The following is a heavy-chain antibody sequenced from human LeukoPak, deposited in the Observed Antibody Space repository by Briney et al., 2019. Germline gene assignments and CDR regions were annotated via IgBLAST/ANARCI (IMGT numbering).Heavy chain of an antibody. D-gene: IGHD2-2*02. CDR2: ISYDGSNK. V-gene: IGHV3-30*18. Sequence: PGGSLRLSCAASGFTFSSYGMHWVRQAPGKGLEWVAVISYDGSNKYYADSVKGRFTISRDNSKNTLYLQMNSLRAEDTAVYYCAKVLKGGSFYTRARYGMDVWGQGTTVTVSS. CDR3: AKVLKGGSFYTRARYGMDV. CDR1: GFTFSSYG. J-gene: IGHJ6*02.